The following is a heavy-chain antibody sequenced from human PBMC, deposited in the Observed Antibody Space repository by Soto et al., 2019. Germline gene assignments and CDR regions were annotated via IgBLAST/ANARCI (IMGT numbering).Heavy chain of an antibody. J-gene: IGHJ5*02. CDR3: SRGFCSGGSCYGTYTWFDP. V-gene: IGHV4-31*03. CDR1: GGSISSGGYY. D-gene: IGHD2-15*01. Sequence: SETLSLTCTVSGGSISSGGYYWSWIRQHPGKGLEWIGYIYYSGSTYYNPSLKSRVTISVDTSKNQFSLKLSSVTAADTAVYYCSRGFCSGGSCYGTYTWFDPWGQGTLVTVSS. CDR2: IYYSGST.